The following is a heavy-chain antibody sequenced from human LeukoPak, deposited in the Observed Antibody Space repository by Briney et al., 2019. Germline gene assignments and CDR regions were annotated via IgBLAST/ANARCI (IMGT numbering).Heavy chain of an antibody. Sequence: GSLRLSCAASGFTFSSYAMHWVRQAPGKGLEYVSAISSNGGSTYYANSVKGRFTISRDNSKNTLYLQMGSLRAEDMAVYYCARGGYSYGSTFDYWGQGTLVTVSS. CDR2: ISSNGGST. J-gene: IGHJ4*02. V-gene: IGHV3-64*01. CDR1: GFTFSSYA. CDR3: ARGGYSYGSTFDY. D-gene: IGHD5-18*01.